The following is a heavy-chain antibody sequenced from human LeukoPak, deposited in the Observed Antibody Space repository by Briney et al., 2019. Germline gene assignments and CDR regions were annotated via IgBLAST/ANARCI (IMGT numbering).Heavy chain of an antibody. CDR1: GYTFTSYG. D-gene: IGHD6-13*01. J-gene: IGHJ4*02. Sequence: ASVKVSCKASGYTFTSYGISWVRQAPGQGLEWMGWISAYNGNTNYAQKLQGRVTMTTDTSTSTAYMELRSLRSDDTAVYYCARDFPYVRGWDSSSENFFDYWGQGTLVTVSS. V-gene: IGHV1-18*01. CDR3: ARDFPYVRGWDSSSENFFDY. CDR2: ISAYNGNT.